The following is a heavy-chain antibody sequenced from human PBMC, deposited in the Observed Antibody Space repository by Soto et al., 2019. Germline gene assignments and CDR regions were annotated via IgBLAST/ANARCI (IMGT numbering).Heavy chain of an antibody. D-gene: IGHD2-21*01. CDR1: GGTFSSYT. Sequence: SVKVSCKASGGTFSSYTISWVRQAPGQGLEWMGRIIPILGIANYAQKFQGRVTITADKSTSTAYMELSSLRSEDTAVYYCARGEVDIPDAFDIWGQGTMVTVSS. J-gene: IGHJ3*02. V-gene: IGHV1-69*02. CDR3: ARGEVDIPDAFDI. CDR2: IIPILGIA.